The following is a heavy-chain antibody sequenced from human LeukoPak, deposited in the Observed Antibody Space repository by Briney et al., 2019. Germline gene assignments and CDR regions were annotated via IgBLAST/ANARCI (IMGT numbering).Heavy chain of an antibody. Sequence: GGSLRLSCAASGFTFSSYSMNWVRQAPGKGLEWVSYISSSSSTIYYADSVKGRFTISRDNAKNSLYLQMNSLRAEDTAVYYCARDLGYYDFWSGYYTGDNWFDPWGQGTLVTVSS. V-gene: IGHV3-48*01. CDR2: ISSSSSTI. D-gene: IGHD3-3*01. CDR3: ARDLGYYDFWSGYYTGDNWFDP. J-gene: IGHJ5*02. CDR1: GFTFSSYS.